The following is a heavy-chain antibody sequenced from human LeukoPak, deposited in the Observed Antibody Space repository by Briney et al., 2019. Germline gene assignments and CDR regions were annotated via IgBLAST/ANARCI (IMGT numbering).Heavy chain of an antibody. CDR1: GFTFADYA. CDR3: TRDRGDRYHYDSSGYYIFEY. V-gene: IGHV3-49*04. J-gene: IGHJ4*02. D-gene: IGHD3-22*01. Sequence: PGGSLRLSCTASGFTFADYAMSWVRRAPGKGLEWVGFIRSKAYGGTTEYAASVKGRFIISRDDSKSIAYLQKNSLKTEDTAVYYCTRDRGDRYHYDSSGYYIFEYWGQGTLVTVSS. CDR2: IRSKAYGGTT.